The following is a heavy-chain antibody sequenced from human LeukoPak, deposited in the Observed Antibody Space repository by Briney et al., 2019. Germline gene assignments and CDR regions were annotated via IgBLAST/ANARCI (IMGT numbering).Heavy chain of an antibody. CDR2: IIPIFGTA. V-gene: IGHV1-69*13. CDR3: ARDHYDSSGYSTPNFDY. Sequence: SVKVSCKASGGPFSSYAISWVRQAPGQGLEWMGGIIPIFGTANYAQKFQGRVTITADESTSTAYMELSSLRSEDTAVYYCARDHYDSSGYSTPNFDYWGQGTLVTVSS. D-gene: IGHD3-22*01. J-gene: IGHJ4*02. CDR1: GGPFSSYA.